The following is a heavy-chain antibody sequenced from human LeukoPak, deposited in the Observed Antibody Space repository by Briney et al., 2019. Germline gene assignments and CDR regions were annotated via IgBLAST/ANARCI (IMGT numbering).Heavy chain of an antibody. CDR2: INPNSGGT. CDR3: ARDPYTDPEYYGSGSPFRGNWFDP. Sequence: ASVKVSCKASGYTFTGYYMHWVRQAPGQGLEWMGWINPNSGGTNYAQKFQGRVTMTRDTSISTAYMELTRLRSDDTAVYYCARDPYTDPEYYGSGSPFRGNWFDPWGQGTLVTVSS. D-gene: IGHD3-10*01. J-gene: IGHJ5*02. CDR1: GYTFTGYY. V-gene: IGHV1-2*02.